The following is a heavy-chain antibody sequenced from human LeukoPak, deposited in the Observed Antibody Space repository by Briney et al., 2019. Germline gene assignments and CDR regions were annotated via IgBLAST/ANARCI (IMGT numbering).Heavy chain of an antibody. J-gene: IGHJ4*02. CDR3: AKDRYDSSGFYYPLDY. D-gene: IGHD3-22*01. CDR2: ISGRGGTV. CDR1: GFTFSSYG. Sequence: GGSLRLSCAASGFTFSSYGMSWVRQTPGKGLEWVSVISGRGGTVYYADSVKGRFTISRDNFRNTLFLQMNSLRAEDTAVYYCAKDRYDSSGFYYPLDYWGPGTLVTVSS. V-gene: IGHV3-23*01.